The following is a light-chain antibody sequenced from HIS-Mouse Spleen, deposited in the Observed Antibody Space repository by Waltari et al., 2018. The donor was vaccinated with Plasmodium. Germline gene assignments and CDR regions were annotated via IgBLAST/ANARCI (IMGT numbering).Light chain of an antibody. V-gene: IGLV1-47*01. CDR2: RNK. Sequence: QSVLTQPPSASGTPGQRVTISCSGRSSNIGSNYVYWYQQLPGTAPKLLIYRNKQRPSGVPGRFSGSKSGTSASLAISGLRSEDEADYYCAAWDDSLSGRVFGGGTKLTVL. CDR1: SSNIGSNY. J-gene: IGLJ3*02. CDR3: AAWDDSLSGRV.